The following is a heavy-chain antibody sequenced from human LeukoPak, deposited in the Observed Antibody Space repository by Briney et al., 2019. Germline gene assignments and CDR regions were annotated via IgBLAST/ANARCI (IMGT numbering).Heavy chain of an antibody. CDR1: GGTFSSYA. D-gene: IGHD6-13*01. CDR2: IIPILGIA. Sequence: SVKVSCKASGGTFSSYAISWVRQAPGQGLEWMGRIIPILGIANYAQKFQGRVTITADRSTSTAYMELSSLRSEDTAVYYCARAGYSSSWYNYWGQGTLVTVSS. V-gene: IGHV1-69*04. J-gene: IGHJ4*02. CDR3: ARAGYSSSWYNY.